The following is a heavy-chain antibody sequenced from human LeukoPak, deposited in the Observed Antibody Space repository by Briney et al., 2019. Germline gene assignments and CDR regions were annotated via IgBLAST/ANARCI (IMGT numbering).Heavy chain of an antibody. V-gene: IGHV3-74*01. CDR2: ISTDGSTT. Sequence: PGGSLRFSCAASGFTFSSYWMHWVRQAPGKGLVWVSRISTDGSTTTYADSVKGRFTISRDNAKNTAYLQMNSLRAEDTAVYYCAGGPAYWGQGTLVTVFS. J-gene: IGHJ4*02. CDR3: AGGPAY. D-gene: IGHD1-14*01. CDR1: GFTFSSYW.